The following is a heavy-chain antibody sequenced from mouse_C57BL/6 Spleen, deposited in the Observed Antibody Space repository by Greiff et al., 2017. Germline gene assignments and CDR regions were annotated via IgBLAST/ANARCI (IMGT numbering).Heavy chain of an antibody. CDR3: ARYWGNYAMDY. J-gene: IGHJ4*01. Sequence: EVQGVESGGGLVQPGGSLSLSCAASGFTFTDYYMSWVRQPPGKALEWLGFIRNKANGYTTEYSASVKGRFTISRDNSQSILYLQMNALRAEDSATYYCARYWGNYAMDYWGQGTSVTVSS. CDR2: IRNKANGYTT. V-gene: IGHV7-3*01. CDR1: GFTFTDYY.